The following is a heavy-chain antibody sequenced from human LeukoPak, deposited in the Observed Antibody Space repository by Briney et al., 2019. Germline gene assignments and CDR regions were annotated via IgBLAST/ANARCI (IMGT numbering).Heavy chain of an antibody. D-gene: IGHD3-10*01. V-gene: IGHV3-30*04. CDR1: GFTFSSYT. Sequence: PGGSLRLSCAASGFTFSSYTMHWVRQAPGKGLEWVAVISYDGSNKYYADSVKGRFTISRDNSKNTLYLQMNSLRAEDTAVYYCAKDHYYYGSGSYSYFDYWGQGTLVTVSS. J-gene: IGHJ4*02. CDR2: ISYDGSNK. CDR3: AKDHYYYGSGSYSYFDY.